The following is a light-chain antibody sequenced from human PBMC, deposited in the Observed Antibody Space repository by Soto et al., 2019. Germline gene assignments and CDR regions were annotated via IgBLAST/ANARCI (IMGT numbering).Light chain of an antibody. CDR3: HKYNHAPT. V-gene: IGKV1-27*01. CDR2: GAS. CDR1: QGIINY. Sequence: DIQMTQSPSSLSASVGDRVTITCRASQGIINYLALYQQKPGKVPELLIYGASTLQSGVPSRFSGSGSGTEFSLTISGLQPEDVATYYCHKYNHAPTFGGGTKVEIK. J-gene: IGKJ4*01.